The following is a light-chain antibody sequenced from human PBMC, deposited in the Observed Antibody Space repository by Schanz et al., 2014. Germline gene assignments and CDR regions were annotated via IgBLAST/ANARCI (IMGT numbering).Light chain of an antibody. V-gene: IGKV3-20*01. CDR3: QQYGDSPFT. J-gene: IGKJ3*01. CDR2: GTS. CDR1: QSGSDSF. Sequence: EIALTQSPGTLPLSPGERATLSCRASQSGSDSFLAWYQQKPGQGPRLLIYGTSTRATGIPDRFSGSGSGTDFTLAISRLEPEDFAVYYCQQYGDSPFTFGPGTKVDI.